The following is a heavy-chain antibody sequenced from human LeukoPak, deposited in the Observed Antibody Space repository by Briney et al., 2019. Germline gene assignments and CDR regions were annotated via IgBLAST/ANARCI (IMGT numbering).Heavy chain of an antibody. V-gene: IGHV3-7*01. D-gene: IGHD3-22*01. J-gene: IGHJ3*02. Sequence: GGSLRLSCTASGFTFGDYAMTWVRQAPGKGLEWVANIKQDGSEKYYVDSVKGRFTISRDNAKNSLYLQMNSLRAEDTAVCYCARGARWTMIVVVINDAFDIWGQGTMVTVSS. CDR3: ARGARWTMIVVVINDAFDI. CDR1: GFTFGDYA. CDR2: IKQDGSEK.